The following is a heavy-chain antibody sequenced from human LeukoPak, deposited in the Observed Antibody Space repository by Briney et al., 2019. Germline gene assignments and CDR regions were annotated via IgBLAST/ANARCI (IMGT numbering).Heavy chain of an antibody. Sequence: GGSLRLSCAASGFTFSSYWMSWVRQAPGKGLEWVANIKQDGSEKYYVDSVKGRFTISRDNAKNSLYLQMNSLRAEDTAVYYCARDDCSSISYYHNWFDPWGQGTLVTVSS. D-gene: IGHD2-2*01. V-gene: IGHV3-7*01. CDR1: GFTFSSYW. CDR2: IKQDGSEK. CDR3: ARDDCSSISYYHNWFDP. J-gene: IGHJ5*02.